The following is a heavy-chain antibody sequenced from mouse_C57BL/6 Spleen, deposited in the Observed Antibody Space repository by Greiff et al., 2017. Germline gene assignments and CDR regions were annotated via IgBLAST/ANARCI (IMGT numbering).Heavy chain of an antibody. CDR3: ARGEPAMDY. J-gene: IGHJ4*01. CDR2: IYPGSGST. V-gene: IGHV1-55*01. CDR1: GYTFTSYW. Sequence: QVHVKQPGAELVKPGASVKMSCKASGYTFTSYWITWVKQRPGQGLEWIGDIYPGSGSTNYNEKFKSKATLTVDTSSSTAYMQLSSLTSEDSAVYYCARGEPAMDYWGQGTSVTVSS.